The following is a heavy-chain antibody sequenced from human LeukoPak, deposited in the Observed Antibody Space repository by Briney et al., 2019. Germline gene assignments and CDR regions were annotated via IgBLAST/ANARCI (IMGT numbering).Heavy chain of an antibody. CDR2: ISGTGSYI. Sequence: PGGSLRLSCASSGFTHSPYSMNWVRQPPAKGLEWVSSISGTGSYIYYADSVKGRSTISRDNAKNSLYLQMNRLRAEDTAVYYCAKIYSSSSSWGQGTLVTVSP. J-gene: IGHJ5*02. V-gene: IGHV3-21*01. CDR1: GFTHSPYS. CDR3: AKIYSSSSS. D-gene: IGHD6-6*01.